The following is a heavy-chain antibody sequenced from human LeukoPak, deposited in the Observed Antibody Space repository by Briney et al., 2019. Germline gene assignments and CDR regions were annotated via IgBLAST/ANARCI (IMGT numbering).Heavy chain of an antibody. V-gene: IGHV3-21*01. CDR2: ISSSSSYI. J-gene: IGHJ6*03. CDR1: GFTFSSYS. CDR3: ARGGGVVVPAVPDYYYMDV. Sequence: PGGSLRLSCAASGFTFSSYSMNWVRQAPGKGLEWVSSISSSSSYIYYADSVKGRFTISRDNAKNSLYLQMNSLRAEDTAVYYCARGGGVVVPAVPDYYYMDVWGKGTTVTVSS. D-gene: IGHD2-2*01.